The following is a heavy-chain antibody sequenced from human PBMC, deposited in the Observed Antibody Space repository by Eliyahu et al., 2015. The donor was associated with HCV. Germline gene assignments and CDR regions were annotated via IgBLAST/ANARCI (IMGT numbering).Heavy chain of an antibody. CDR2: AYYRSKWNI. J-gene: IGHJ5*01. CDR3: ARGQHSNFDS. CDR1: GDSVSSNSVA. V-gene: IGHV6-1*01. D-gene: IGHD6-13*01. Sequence: QVQLQQSGPGLIKPSQTLSLTCXISGDSVSSNSVAWNWIRQSPSRGLEWLGRAYYRSKWNIDYALSVRGRVTISPDTSKNQFSLQLNSLTPEDTAVYYCARGQHSNFDSWGQGTLVTVSS.